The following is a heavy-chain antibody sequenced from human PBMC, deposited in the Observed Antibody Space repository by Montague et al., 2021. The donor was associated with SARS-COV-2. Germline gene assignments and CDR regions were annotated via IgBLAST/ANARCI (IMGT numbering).Heavy chain of an antibody. V-gene: IGHV4-34*01. D-gene: IGHD3-22*01. Sequence: SETLSLTCAVYGGSFSGYYWSWIRQPPGKGLEWIGEINHSGSTNYNPSHKSRVTISVDTSRNQFSPKLSSVTAADTAVYYCARGPRITMIVVVITDIWFDPWGQGTLVTVSS. CDR2: INHSGST. J-gene: IGHJ5*02. CDR3: ARGPRITMIVVVITDIWFDP. CDR1: GGSFSGYY.